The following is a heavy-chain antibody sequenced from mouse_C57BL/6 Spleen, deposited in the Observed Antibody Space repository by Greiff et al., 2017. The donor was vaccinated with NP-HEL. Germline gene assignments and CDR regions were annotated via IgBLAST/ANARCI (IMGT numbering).Heavy chain of an antibody. D-gene: IGHD2-5*01. Sequence: QVQLKESGAELVMPGASVKLSCKASGYTFTSYWMHWVKQRPGQGLEWIGEIDPSDSYTNYNQKFKGKSTLTVDKSSSTAYMQLSSLTSEDSAVYYCARFYSNPYYFDYWGQGTTLTVSS. CDR1: GYTFTSYW. CDR3: ARFYSNPYYFDY. J-gene: IGHJ2*01. CDR2: IDPSDSYT. V-gene: IGHV1-69*01.